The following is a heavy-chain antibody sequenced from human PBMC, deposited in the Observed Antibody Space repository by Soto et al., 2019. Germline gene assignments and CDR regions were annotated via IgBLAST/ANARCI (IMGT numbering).Heavy chain of an antibody. V-gene: IGHV3-49*04. Sequence: GGSLRLSCTASGFIFGDYAINWVRQAPGKGLEWVALIRNESYRETTEYAASVKGRFTISRDGSNGIAYLQMRSLKTEDSAVYYCSRAERPQIAYFSDYWGQGTLVTVYS. CDR3: SRAERPQIAYFSDY. J-gene: IGHJ4*02. CDR2: IRNESYRETT. D-gene: IGHD1-26*01. CDR1: GFIFGDYA.